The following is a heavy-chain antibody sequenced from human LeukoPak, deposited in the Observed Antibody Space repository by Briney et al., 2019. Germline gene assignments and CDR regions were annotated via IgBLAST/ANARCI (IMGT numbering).Heavy chain of an antibody. J-gene: IGHJ3*02. CDR1: GGSISSGGYY. CDR3: ARVPSVVDAFDI. CDR2: IYYTGST. V-gene: IGHV4-31*03. Sequence: SQTLSLTCTVSGGSISSGGYYWSWIRQHPGKGLEWIAYIYYTGSTYYNPSLKSRLTISVDRSKNQFSLRLSSMTAADTAVYYCARVPSVVDAFDIWGQGTMVTVSS. D-gene: IGHD2-15*01.